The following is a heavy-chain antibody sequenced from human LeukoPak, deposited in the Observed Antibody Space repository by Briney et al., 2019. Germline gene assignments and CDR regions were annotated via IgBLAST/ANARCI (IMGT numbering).Heavy chain of an antibody. Sequence: GGSLRLSCAASGFTFSSYAMSWVRQAPGKGLEWVSVIYSGGSTYYADSVKGRFTISRDNSKNTLYLQMNSLRAEDTAVYYCARDGSGMDVWGQGTTVTASS. CDR2: IYSGGST. CDR1: GFTFSSYA. CDR3: ARDGSGMDV. D-gene: IGHD2-2*03. J-gene: IGHJ6*02. V-gene: IGHV3-66*01.